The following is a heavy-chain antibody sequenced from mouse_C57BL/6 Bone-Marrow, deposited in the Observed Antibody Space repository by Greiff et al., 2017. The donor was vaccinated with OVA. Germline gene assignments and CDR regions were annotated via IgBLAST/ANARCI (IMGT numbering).Heavy chain of an antibody. D-gene: IGHD2-5*01. J-gene: IGHJ4*01. CDR1: GYTFTSYW. CDR3: ARRGYSNYLLYYAMDY. Sequence: VQLQQPGAELVKPGASVKMSCKASGYTFTSYWITWVKQRPGQGLEWIGDIYPGSGSTNYNEKFKSKATLTVDTSSSTAYMQLSSLTSEDSAVYYCARRGYSNYLLYYAMDYWGQGTSVTVSS. CDR2: IYPGSGST. V-gene: IGHV1-55*01.